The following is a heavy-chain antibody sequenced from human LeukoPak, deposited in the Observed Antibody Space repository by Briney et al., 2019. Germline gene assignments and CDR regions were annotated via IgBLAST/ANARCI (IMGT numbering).Heavy chain of an antibody. V-gene: IGHV3-64*01. D-gene: IGHD3-10*01. CDR2: NSSNGGST. CDR1: GFTFSSYA. CDR3: ARGPIDHVDLWFGEPNFDY. Sequence: PGGSLRLSCAASGFTFSSYAMHWVRQAPGEGLEYVSANSSNGGSTYYANSVKGRFTISRDNSKNTLYLQMGSLRAEDMAVYYCARGPIDHVDLWFGEPNFDYWGQGTLVTVSS. J-gene: IGHJ4*02.